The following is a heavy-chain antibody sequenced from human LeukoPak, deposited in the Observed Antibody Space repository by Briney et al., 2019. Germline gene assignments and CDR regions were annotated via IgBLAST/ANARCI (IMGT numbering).Heavy chain of an antibody. CDR3: ARWYSSGWAFDY. D-gene: IGHD6-19*01. V-gene: IGHV4-59*08. J-gene: IGHJ4*01. Sequence: SETLSLTCTVSGGSISSYYWNWMRQPPGKGLEWIGYIHYSGSTKYNPSLKSRVTISVDTSKNQFSLKLSSVTAADTAVYYCARWYSSGWAFDYWGQGTLVLVSS. CDR1: GGSISSYY. CDR2: IHYSGST.